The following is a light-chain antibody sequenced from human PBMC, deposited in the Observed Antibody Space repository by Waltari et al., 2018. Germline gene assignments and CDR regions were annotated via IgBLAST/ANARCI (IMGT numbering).Light chain of an antibody. V-gene: IGLV1-51*02. Sequence: QSVLTQPPSVSAAPGQGVTISCSGGSSHIGNNYVSWYRQSPGTAPKLLIYENTERPPGIPGRFSGSKSGTSATLDITGLQAGDEADYYCGTWDSSLSGAVFGGGTHLTVL. CDR3: GTWDSSLSGAV. CDR1: SSHIGNNY. J-gene: IGLJ7*01. CDR2: ENT.